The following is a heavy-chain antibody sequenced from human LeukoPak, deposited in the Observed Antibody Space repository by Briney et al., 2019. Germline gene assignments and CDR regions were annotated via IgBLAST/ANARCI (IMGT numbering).Heavy chain of an antibody. V-gene: IGHV3-7*03. CDR1: GFTFSSYW. D-gene: IGHD5-18*01. Sequence: GGSLRLSCAASGFTFSSYWMSWVRQAPGKGLEWVANIKQVGSEKYYVDSVKGRFTLSRDNAKNSLDLQMNSLRAEDTAVYYCASSGYSYGSEYYWGQGTLVSVSS. CDR3: ASSGYSYGSEYY. J-gene: IGHJ4*02. CDR2: IKQVGSEK.